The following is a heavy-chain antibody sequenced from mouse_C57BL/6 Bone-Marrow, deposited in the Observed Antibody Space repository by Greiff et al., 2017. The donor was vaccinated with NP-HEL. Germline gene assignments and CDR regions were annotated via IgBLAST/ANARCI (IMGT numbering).Heavy chain of an antibody. D-gene: IGHD4-1*01. V-gene: IGHV5-6*01. J-gene: IGHJ4*01. CDR2: ISSGGSYP. CDR3: ARQGTAFYAMDY. Sequence: EVKLVESGGDLVKPGGSLKLSCAASGFTFSSYGMSWVRQTPDKRLEWVATISSGGSYPYYPDSVKGRFTISRDNAKNTLYLQMSSLKSEDTAMYYCARQGTAFYAMDYWGQGTSVTVSS. CDR1: GFTFSSYG.